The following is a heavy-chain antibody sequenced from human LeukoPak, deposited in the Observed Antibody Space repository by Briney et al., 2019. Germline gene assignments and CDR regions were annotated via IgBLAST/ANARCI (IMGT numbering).Heavy chain of an antibody. CDR2: IIPIFGTA. CDR1: GGTFSSYA. CDR3: ARIRYCSSTSCYTPYYYMDV. D-gene: IGHD2-2*02. J-gene: IGHJ6*03. Sequence: SVKVSCKASGGTFSSYAISWVRQAPGQGLEWMGGIIPIFGTANYAQKFQGRVTITTDESTSTAYMELSSLRSGDTAVYYCARIRYCSSTSCYTPYYYMDVWGKGTTVTVSS. V-gene: IGHV1-69*05.